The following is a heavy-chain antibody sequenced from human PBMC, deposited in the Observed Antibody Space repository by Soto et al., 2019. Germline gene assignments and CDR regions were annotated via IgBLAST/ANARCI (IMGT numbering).Heavy chain of an antibody. CDR2: IYRDGST. CDR3: ARRQGHGSGFRKFDP. J-gene: IGHJ5*02. CDR1: GFTVSDDY. Sequence: GGSLRLSCVASGFTVSDDYMSWVRQAPGKGLEWVSAIYRDGSTNYADSVKGRFTISRDNSKNTLLLQMKNMRAEDTAVYYCARRQGHGSGFRKFDPWGQGALVTVAS. V-gene: IGHV3-66*04. D-gene: IGHD3-10*01.